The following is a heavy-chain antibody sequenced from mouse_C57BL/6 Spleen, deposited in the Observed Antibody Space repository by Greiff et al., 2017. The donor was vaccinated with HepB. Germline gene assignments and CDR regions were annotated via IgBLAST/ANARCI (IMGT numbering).Heavy chain of an antibody. V-gene: IGHV1-81*01. J-gene: IGHJ3*01. D-gene: IGHD2-5*01. CDR1: GYTFTSYG. CDR3: ARSAYYSNYPFAY. Sequence: LEESGAELARPGASVKLSCKASGYTFTSYGISWVKQRTGQGLEWIGEIYPRSGNTYYNEKFKGKATLTADKSSSTAYMELRSLTSEDSAVYFCARSAYYSNYPFAYWGQGTLVTVSA. CDR2: IYPRSGNT.